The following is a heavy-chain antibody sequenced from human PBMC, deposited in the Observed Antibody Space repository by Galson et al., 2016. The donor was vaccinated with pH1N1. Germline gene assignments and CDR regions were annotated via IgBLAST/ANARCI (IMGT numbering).Heavy chain of an antibody. V-gene: IGHV5-51*01. Sequence: QSGAEVKKPGESLKISCKGSGYSFTTSWIGWVRQMPGKGLEWKGIIYAGDSDTRYSPSFQGQVTISVDKSINTAYLQWSSLEASVTAMYYCAICHGSGTAPGWVDYWGQGTLVTVSS. D-gene: IGHD1-26*01. CDR3: AICHGSGTAPGWVDY. CDR1: GYSFTTSW. J-gene: IGHJ4*02. CDR2: IYAGDSDT.